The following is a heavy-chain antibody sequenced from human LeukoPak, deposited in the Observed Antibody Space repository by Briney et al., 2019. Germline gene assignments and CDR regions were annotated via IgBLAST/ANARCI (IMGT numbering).Heavy chain of an antibody. CDR1: DDSISDYY. J-gene: IGHJ4*02. V-gene: IGHV4-39*07. Sequence: KPSETLSLTCTVSDDSISDYYWGWIRQPPGKGLEWIGSIYYSGSTYYNPSLKSRVTISVDTSKNQFSLKLSSVTAADTAVYYCARRIVVVPAAAHYFDYWGQGTLVTVSS. CDR3: ARRIVVVPAAAHYFDY. D-gene: IGHD2-2*01. CDR2: IYYSGST.